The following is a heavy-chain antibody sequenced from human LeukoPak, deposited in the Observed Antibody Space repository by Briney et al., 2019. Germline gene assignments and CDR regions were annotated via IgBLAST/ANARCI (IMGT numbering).Heavy chain of an antibody. CDR3: ARLGAVAGPRGWFDP. V-gene: IGHV4-59*08. D-gene: IGHD6-19*01. CDR2: IYYSGST. Sequence: PSETLSLTCTVSGGSISSYYWSWIRQPPGKGLEWIGYIYYSGSTNCNPSLKSRVTISVDTSKNQFSLKLSSVTAADTAVYYCARLGAVAGPRGWFDPWGQGTLVTVSS. J-gene: IGHJ5*02. CDR1: GGSISSYY.